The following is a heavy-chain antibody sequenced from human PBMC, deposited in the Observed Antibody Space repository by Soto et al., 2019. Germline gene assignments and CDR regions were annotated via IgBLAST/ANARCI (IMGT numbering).Heavy chain of an antibody. J-gene: IGHJ5*02. D-gene: IGHD3-10*01. CDR3: ARGSDRGVPPYNWFDP. CDR1: GGSISSYY. Sequence: SETLSLTCTVSGGSISSYYWSWIRQPPGKGLEWIAYIYYSGSTNYNPSLKSRVTISVDTSKNQFSLKLRSVTAADTAVYYCARGSDRGVPPYNWFDPWGQGTLVTVSS. V-gene: IGHV4-59*01. CDR2: IYYSGST.